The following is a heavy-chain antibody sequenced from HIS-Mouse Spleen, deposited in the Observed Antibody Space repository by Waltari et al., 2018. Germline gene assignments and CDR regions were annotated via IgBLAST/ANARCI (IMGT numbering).Heavy chain of an antibody. J-gene: IGHJ5*02. CDR1: GFTFSSDS. V-gene: IGHV3-48*01. Sequence: EVQLVESGGGLVQPGGSLRLSCAASGFTFSSDSLNWVSPAPWKGMEWVSYISSSSSTKYYADCVKGRFTISRDNAKNSLYLQMNSLRAEDTAVYYCARDLGNWFDPWGQGTLVTVSS. CDR3: ARDLGNWFDP. CDR2: ISSSSSTK.